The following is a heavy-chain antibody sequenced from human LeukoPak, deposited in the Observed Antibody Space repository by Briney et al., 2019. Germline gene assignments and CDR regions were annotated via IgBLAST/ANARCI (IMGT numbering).Heavy chain of an antibody. CDR1: GFTFRSDG. CDR3: ARVNVCPRCHFDY. CDR2: IWYDGGNE. D-gene: IGHD3-16*01. Sequence: PGRSLRLSCAASGFTFRSDGMHWVRQAPGKGLEWVAAIWYDGGNEYYADSVKGRFTISGDNSKNTLYLQMNTLRAEDTAVYYCARVNVCPRCHFDYWGQGTLVTVSS. J-gene: IGHJ4*02. V-gene: IGHV3-33*01.